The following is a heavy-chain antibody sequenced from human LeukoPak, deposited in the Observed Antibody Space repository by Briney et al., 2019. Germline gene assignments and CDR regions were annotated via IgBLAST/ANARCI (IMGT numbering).Heavy chain of an antibody. V-gene: IGHV1-2*02. D-gene: IGHD2-2*02. CDR3: ARGRHIVVPAALRDDY. CDR1: GYTLTGYF. Sequence: VKVSCKASGYTLTGYFMHWVRQAPGQGLEWMGWINPDSGGTNYAQKFQGRVTMTRDTSISTAYMELSRLRSDDTAVYFCARGRHIVVPAALRDDYWGQGTLVTVSS. CDR2: INPDSGGT. J-gene: IGHJ4*02.